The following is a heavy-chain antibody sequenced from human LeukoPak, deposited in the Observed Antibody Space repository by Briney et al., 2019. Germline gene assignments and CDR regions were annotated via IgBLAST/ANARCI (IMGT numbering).Heavy chain of an antibody. CDR1: GGSITSSSFT. Sequence: SETLSLTCTVSGGSITSSSFTWGWIRQPPGKGLEWIGSIHYSGSTYYNPSLKSRVTISVDTSKNQFSLKLSSVTAADTAVYYCARLYVWGSWFDYWGQGTLVTVSS. J-gene: IGHJ4*02. CDR2: IHYSGST. D-gene: IGHD3-16*01. V-gene: IGHV4-39*07. CDR3: ARLYVWGSWFDY.